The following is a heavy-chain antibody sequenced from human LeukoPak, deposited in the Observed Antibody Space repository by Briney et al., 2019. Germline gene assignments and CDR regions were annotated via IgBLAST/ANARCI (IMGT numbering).Heavy chain of an antibody. Sequence: ASVKVSGKASGYTFTYYGITWVRQAPGQGLEWKGWISVYNGNTNYAQKLQGRFTMTIDTSTTTAYMELWTLRSDDTAVYYCASAYGSGSYTPLDYWGQGTLVTVSS. D-gene: IGHD3-10*01. CDR2: ISVYNGNT. J-gene: IGHJ4*02. CDR1: GYTFTYYG. V-gene: IGHV1-18*01. CDR3: ASAYGSGSYTPLDY.